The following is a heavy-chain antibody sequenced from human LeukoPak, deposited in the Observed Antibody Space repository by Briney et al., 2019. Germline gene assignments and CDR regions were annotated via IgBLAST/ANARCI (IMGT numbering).Heavy chain of an antibody. Sequence: SLRLSCAASGFTFSSYWMSWVRQAPGKGLEWVAXIKQDGSEKYYVDSVKGRFTISRDNAKNSLYLQMNSLRAEDTAVYYCARDQYYDFWSGYRRRPYYFDYWGQGTLVTVSS. V-gene: IGHV3-7*03. CDR1: GFTFSSYW. CDR3: ARDQYYDFWSGYRRRPYYFDY. D-gene: IGHD3-3*01. J-gene: IGHJ4*02. CDR2: IKQDGSEK.